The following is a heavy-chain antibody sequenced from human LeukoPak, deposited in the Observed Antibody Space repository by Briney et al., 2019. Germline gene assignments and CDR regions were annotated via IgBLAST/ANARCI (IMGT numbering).Heavy chain of an antibody. Sequence: GGSLRLSCAASGFPFSSSVMSWVRQAPGKGLEWVSIISVSDSGTHYADSVKGRFSVSRDTSKNTVYLQMNSLKAEDTATYYCAEVGPKSYFASGSYSDYWGQGTLVTVSS. J-gene: IGHJ4*02. CDR1: GFPFSSSV. CDR2: ISVSDSGT. CDR3: AEVGPKSYFASGSYSDY. V-gene: IGHV3-23*01. D-gene: IGHD3-10*01.